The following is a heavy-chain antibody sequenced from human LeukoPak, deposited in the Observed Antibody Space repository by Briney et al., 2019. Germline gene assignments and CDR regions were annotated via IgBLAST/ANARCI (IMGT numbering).Heavy chain of an antibody. J-gene: IGHJ4*02. Sequence: PGGTLRLSCAASGFSFSGYGMSWVRQAPGKGLEWISAITGSGGTTYYADSVEGRFTISRDNSKNTLYLQMNSLRAEDTAVYYCAKGLERESRLDSWGQGTLVTVSS. CDR3: AKGLERESRLDS. CDR2: ITGSGGTT. V-gene: IGHV3-23*01. D-gene: IGHD1-1*01. CDR1: GFSFSGYG.